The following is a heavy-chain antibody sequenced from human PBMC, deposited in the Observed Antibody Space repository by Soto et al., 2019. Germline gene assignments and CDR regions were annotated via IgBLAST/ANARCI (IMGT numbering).Heavy chain of an antibody. J-gene: IGHJ4*02. CDR2: IKEDGSEI. D-gene: IGHD3-16*01. V-gene: IGHV3-7*01. CDR1: GFNVMSYW. CDR3: ARDIGFDYVN. Sequence: GGPLRLSCGVSGFNVMSYWMSWVRQAPGKGLEWVASIKEDGSEIYYLQSVRGRFTISRDSAGNALHLAMNYLSAEDTAVYFCARDIGFDYVNWGQGTLVTVSS.